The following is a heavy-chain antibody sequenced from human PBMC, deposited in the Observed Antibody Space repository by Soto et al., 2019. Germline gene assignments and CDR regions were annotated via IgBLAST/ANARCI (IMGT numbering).Heavy chain of an antibody. CDR1: GFSFNNYA. J-gene: IGHJ4*02. Sequence: LSCAASGFSFNNYAVGWVRQTPGKGLEWVSVISGNAGRTYYADSVKGRFIISRDNSRETLSLQMDSLRGDDTAIYYCAKTKGNYCSGGSCYYFDKWGQGVLVTVSS. D-gene: IGHD2-15*01. CDR2: ISGNAGRT. V-gene: IGHV3-23*01. CDR3: AKTKGNYCSGGSCYYFDK.